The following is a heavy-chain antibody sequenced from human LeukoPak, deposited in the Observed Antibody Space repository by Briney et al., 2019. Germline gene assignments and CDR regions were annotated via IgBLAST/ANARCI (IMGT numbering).Heavy chain of an antibody. J-gene: IGHJ4*02. CDR2: IYYSGST. Sequence: TSETLSLTCTVSGGSISSSSYYWGWIRQPPGKGLEWIGSIYYSGSTYYNPSLKSRVTISVETSKNQVSLKLSSVTAADTAVYYCARLGIGSGSYMAWGYWGQGTLVTVSS. D-gene: IGHD3-10*01. V-gene: IGHV4-39*01. CDR1: GGSISSSSYY. CDR3: ARLGIGSGSYMAWGY.